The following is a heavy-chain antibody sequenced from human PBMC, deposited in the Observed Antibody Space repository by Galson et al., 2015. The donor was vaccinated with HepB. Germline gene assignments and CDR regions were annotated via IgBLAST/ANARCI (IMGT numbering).Heavy chain of an antibody. D-gene: IGHD3-22*01. J-gene: IGHJ6*02. CDR1: GFTFSSYA. CDR3: TKEGSGYFHYGVDV. V-gene: IGHV3-23*01. Sequence: SLRLSCAASGFTFSSYAMSWVRQAPGKGLEWVSAISSSGGSTHYADSVKGRFTISRDNSKNTLYLQMNSLRAEDTAVYHCTKEGSGYFHYGVDVWGQGTTVTVSS. CDR2: ISSSGGST.